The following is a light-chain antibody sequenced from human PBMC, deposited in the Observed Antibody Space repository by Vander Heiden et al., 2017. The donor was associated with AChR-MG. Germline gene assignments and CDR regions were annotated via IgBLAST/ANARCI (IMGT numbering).Light chain of an antibody. CDR3: QSYDSSLSEV. CDR2: GNS. J-gene: IGLJ1*01. CDR1: SSNIGAGYD. V-gene: IGLV1-40*01. Sequence: QSVLTPPPSVSGAPGPRVTLSGTGSSSNIGAGYDVHWYQQLPGTAPKLLIYGNSNRPSGVPDRFSGSKSGTSASLAITGLQAEDEADYYCQSYDSSLSEVFGTGTKVTVL.